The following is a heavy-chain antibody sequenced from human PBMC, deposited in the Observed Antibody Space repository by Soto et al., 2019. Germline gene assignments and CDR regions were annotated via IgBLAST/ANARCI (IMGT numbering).Heavy chain of an antibody. CDR1: GYTFTSYD. J-gene: IGHJ5*02. CDR2: MNPNSGNT. D-gene: IGHD3-3*01. V-gene: IGHV1-8*01. CDR3: ARGAGVTYYDFWSGYYTHGWFDP. Sequence: ASVKVSCKASGYTFTSYDINWVRQATGQGLEWMGWMNPNSGNTGYAQKFQGRVTMTRNTSISTAYMELSSLRSEDTAVYYCARGAGVTYYDFWSGYYTHGWFDPWG.